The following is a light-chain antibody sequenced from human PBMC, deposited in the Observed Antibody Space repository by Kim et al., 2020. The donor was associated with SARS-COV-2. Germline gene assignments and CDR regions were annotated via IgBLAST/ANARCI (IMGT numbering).Light chain of an antibody. CDR2: RDS. Sequence: VSVALGHTARITCGGDNIRSNNVHWYQQRPGQAPVLVVYRDSNRPSGIPVRFSGSNSANTATLIISRAQAGDEADYYCQVWDSSPVFGGGTQLTVL. CDR3: QVWDSSPV. V-gene: IGLV3-9*01. CDR1: NIRSNN. J-gene: IGLJ3*02.